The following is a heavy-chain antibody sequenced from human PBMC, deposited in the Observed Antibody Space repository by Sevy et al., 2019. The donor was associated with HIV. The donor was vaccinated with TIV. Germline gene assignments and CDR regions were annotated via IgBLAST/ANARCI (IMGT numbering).Heavy chain of an antibody. D-gene: IGHD5-12*01. Sequence: GGSLRLSCAASGFRFSIYSMNWVRRAPGRGLGWVSSQCNTVSTIDYADSVKGRFTISRDNAKNSLYLQMNSLRAEDTAVYYCATQRGGYERLYYFDYWGQGTLVTVSS. CDR2: QCNTVSTI. J-gene: IGHJ4*02. V-gene: IGHV3-48*01. CDR3: ATQRGGYERLYYFDY. CDR1: GFRFSIYS.